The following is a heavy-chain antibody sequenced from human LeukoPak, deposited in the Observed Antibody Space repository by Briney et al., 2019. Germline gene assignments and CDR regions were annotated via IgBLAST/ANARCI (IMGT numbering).Heavy chain of an antibody. CDR1: GFTLSSYW. D-gene: IGHD6-13*01. CDR3: ARFGLNIAAAGTVGYDC. V-gene: IGHV3-7*01. Sequence: GGSLRLSCAASGFTLSSYWMSWVRQAPGKGLERVANIKQDGSEKYYVDSVKGRFTISRDNAKNSLYLQMNSLRAEDTAVYYCARFGLNIAAAGTVGYDCWGQGTLVTVSS. CDR2: IKQDGSEK. J-gene: IGHJ4*02.